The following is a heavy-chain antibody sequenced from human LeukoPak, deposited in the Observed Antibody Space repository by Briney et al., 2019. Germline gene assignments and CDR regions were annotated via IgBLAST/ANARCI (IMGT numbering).Heavy chain of an antibody. CDR3: ARVVAYDSTGYYLYYFDY. CDR2: IHYSGDT. D-gene: IGHD3-22*01. V-gene: IGHV4-31*02. J-gene: IGHJ4*02. Sequence: LRLSCAASGFTFSDHYMDWIRQHPGKGLEWIGYIHYSGDTYYSPSLKSRLTISVDTSKNQFSLRLRSVTAADTAVYYCARVVAYDSTGYYLYYFDYWGQGTLVTVAA. CDR1: GFTFSDHY.